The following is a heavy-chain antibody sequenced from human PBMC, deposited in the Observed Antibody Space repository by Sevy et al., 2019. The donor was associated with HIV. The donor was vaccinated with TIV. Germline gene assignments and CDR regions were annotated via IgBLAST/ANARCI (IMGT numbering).Heavy chain of an antibody. CDR1: GFIFSDYY. CDR2: ISGSGIT. V-gene: IGHV3-11*01. D-gene: IGHD2-2*03. Sequence: GGSLRLSCSGFGFIFSDYYMSWIRQAPGGGLEWVSYISGSGITYYAASGEGRFTISRDNARNSLYLQMNSLRADDTAVYYCARDPLLGIAREVARGGYWGQGTLVTVSS. CDR3: ARDPLLGIAREVARGGY. J-gene: IGHJ4*02.